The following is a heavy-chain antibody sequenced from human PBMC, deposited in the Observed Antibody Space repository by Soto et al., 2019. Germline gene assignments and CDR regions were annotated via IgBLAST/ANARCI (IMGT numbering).Heavy chain of an antibody. V-gene: IGHV1-69*01. CDR2: LIPILGTA. CDR3: ARDSHDYIWGSYRNGMDV. Sequence: QVQLVQSGAEVKKPGSSVKVSCKASGNTFSKYAINWVRQAPGQGLEWMGGLIPILGTAKYAQKFQGRVTITADESTRTAYMDLSSVRFEDTAVYYCARDSHDYIWGSYRNGMDVWGQGTTVSVSS. D-gene: IGHD3-16*02. CDR1: GNTFSKYA. J-gene: IGHJ6*02.